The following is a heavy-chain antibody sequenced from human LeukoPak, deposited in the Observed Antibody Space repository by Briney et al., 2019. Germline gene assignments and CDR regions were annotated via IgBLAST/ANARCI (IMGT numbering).Heavy chain of an antibody. Sequence: AGGSLRLSCAASGFTFSSYAMSWVRQAPGKGLEWVSAISGSGGSTYYADSVKGRFTISRDNSKNTLYLQMNSLKAEDTAVYYCAKVVIAYYGMDVWGQGTTVTVSS. D-gene: IGHD3-22*01. J-gene: IGHJ6*02. CDR2: ISGSGGST. CDR3: AKVVIAYYGMDV. CDR1: GFTFSSYA. V-gene: IGHV3-23*01.